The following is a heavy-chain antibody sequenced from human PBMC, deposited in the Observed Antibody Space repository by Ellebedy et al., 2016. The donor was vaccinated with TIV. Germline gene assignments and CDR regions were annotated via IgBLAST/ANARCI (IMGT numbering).Heavy chain of an antibody. D-gene: IGHD3-3*01. CDR1: GGSISSYY. CDR2: IYYSGST. CDR3: ARGGRVYDFWSGHNWFDP. J-gene: IGHJ5*02. Sequence: SETLSLTXTVSGGSISSYYWSWIRQPPGKGLEWIGYIYYSGSTNYNPSLKSRVTISVDTSKNQFSLKLSSVTAADTAVYYCARGGRVYDFWSGHNWFDPWGQGTLVTVSS. V-gene: IGHV4-59*01.